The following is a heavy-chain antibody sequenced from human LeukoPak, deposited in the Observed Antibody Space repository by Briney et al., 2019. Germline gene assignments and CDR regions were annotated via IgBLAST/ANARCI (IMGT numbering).Heavy chain of an antibody. CDR1: GFTFRSYG. D-gene: IGHD6-13*01. CDR3: ARGMEGSWYEDY. CDR2: IWYDGSNK. J-gene: IGHJ4*02. Sequence: GGSPRLSCAASGFTFRSYGMHWVRQAPGKGLEWVAVIWYDGSNKYYADSVKGRFTISRDNSKNTLYLQMSSLRAEDTAVYYCARGMEGSWYEDYWGQGTLVTVSS. V-gene: IGHV3-33*01.